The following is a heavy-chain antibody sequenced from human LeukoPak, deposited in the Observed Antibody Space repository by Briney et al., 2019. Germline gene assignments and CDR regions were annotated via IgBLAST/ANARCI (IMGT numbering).Heavy chain of an antibody. D-gene: IGHD1-26*01. CDR2: IYYGGST. Sequence: SETLSLTCTVSGGSISSYYWSWIRQPPGKGLEWIGYIYYGGSTNYNPSLKSRVTISVDTSKNQFSLKLSSVTAADTAVYYCARDLGSGSYKDYYYMDVWGKGTTVTVSS. J-gene: IGHJ6*03. V-gene: IGHV4-59*01. CDR1: GGSISSYY. CDR3: ARDLGSGSYKDYYYMDV.